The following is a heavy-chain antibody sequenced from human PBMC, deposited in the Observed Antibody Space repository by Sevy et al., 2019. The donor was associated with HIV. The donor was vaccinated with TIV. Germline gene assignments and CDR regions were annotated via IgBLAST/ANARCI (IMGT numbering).Heavy chain of an antibody. CDR3: ARVPVGATPGDDFDI. CDR1: GFTFSSYW. D-gene: IGHD1-26*01. Sequence: GGSLRLSCAASGFTFSSYWMHWVRQAPGKGLVWVSRINSDGSSTSYADSVKGRFTISRDNAKNTLYLQMNSLRAEDTAVYYCARVPVGATPGDDFDIWGQGTMVTVSS. V-gene: IGHV3-74*01. J-gene: IGHJ3*02. CDR2: INSDGSST.